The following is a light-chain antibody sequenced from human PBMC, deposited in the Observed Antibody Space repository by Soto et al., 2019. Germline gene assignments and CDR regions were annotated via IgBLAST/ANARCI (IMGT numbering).Light chain of an antibody. V-gene: IGLV2-14*01. CDR2: DVT. J-gene: IGLJ3*02. Sequence: SALTQPDSVSGSPEQSITISCTGTSSDVGGYNYVSWYQQDPGKAPKLMIYDVTNRPSGVSNRFSGSKSGNTASLTISGLQAEDEAAYYCTSYTSSITRYVFGGGTQLTVL. CDR3: TSYTSSITRYV. CDR1: SSDVGGYNY.